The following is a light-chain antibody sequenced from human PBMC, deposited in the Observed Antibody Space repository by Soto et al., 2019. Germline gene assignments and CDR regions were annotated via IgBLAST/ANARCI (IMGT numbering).Light chain of an antibody. Sequence: QSVLTQPASVSGSPGQSITISCTGTSSDVGGYNYVSWYQQHPGKAPKLMIYEVSNRPSGVSNRFSGSKSGNTASLTISGLQAEDEAHYYCNSFTSSSTLLFGGGTKLTVL. CDR1: SSDVGGYNY. CDR3: NSFTSSSTLL. V-gene: IGLV2-14*01. CDR2: EVS. J-gene: IGLJ2*01.